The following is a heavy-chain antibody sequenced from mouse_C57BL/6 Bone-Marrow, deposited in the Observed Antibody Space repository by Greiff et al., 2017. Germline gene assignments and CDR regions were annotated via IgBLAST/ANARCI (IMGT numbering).Heavy chain of an antibody. Sequence: VQLQQSGAELVRPGASVKLSCTASGFNIKDDYMHWVKQRPEQGLEWIGWIDPENGDTEYASKFQGKATITADTSSNTAYLQLSSLTSEDTAVYYCTTPYYYGRDWYFEVWGTGTTVTVSS. CDR1: GFNIKDDY. CDR3: TTPYYYGRDWYFEV. CDR2: IDPENGDT. V-gene: IGHV14-4*01. D-gene: IGHD1-1*01. J-gene: IGHJ1*03.